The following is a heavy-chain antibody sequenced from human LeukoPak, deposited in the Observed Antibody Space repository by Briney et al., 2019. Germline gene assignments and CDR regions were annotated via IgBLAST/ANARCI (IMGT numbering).Heavy chain of an antibody. CDR1: GFIFSSYA. Sequence: GGSLRLSCAASGFIFSSYAMNWVRQAPGKGLEGVSYITSSTRTIYYADSVKGRFTISRDNDKNSLYLQMGSLRDEDTAVYYCARGYTYHFDYWGQGTLVTVSS. CDR3: ARGYTYHFDY. J-gene: IGHJ4*02. CDR2: ITSSTRTI. V-gene: IGHV3-48*02. D-gene: IGHD5-12*01.